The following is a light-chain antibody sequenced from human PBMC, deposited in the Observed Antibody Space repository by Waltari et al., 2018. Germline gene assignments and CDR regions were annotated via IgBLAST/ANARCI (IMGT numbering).Light chain of an antibody. V-gene: IGLV4-69*01. CDR2: LYSNGSH. J-gene: IGLJ3*02. Sequence: QLVVTQPPSASASLGASVKLTCALSSGHSNFVIAWHRQQSGQGPRFLMNLYSNGSHTKGDGIPHRFSGSSSGAERFLIISSLQSADEADYYCQTWGNGIRVFGGGTKLTVL. CDR3: QTWGNGIRV. CDR1: SGHSNFV.